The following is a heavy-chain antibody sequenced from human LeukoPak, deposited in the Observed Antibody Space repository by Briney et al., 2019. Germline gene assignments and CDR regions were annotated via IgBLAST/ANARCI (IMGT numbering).Heavy chain of an antibody. CDR2: IKQDGTEK. CDR3: AGDRTYYYYYYMDV. Sequence: HGESLRLSCTASGFTFTTYWMSWVRHPPGKGLEWVANIKQDGTEKYYVDSVKGRFTISRDNAKNSLYLQMNSLRAEDTAVYYCAGDRTYYYYYYMDVWGKGTTVTVSS. V-gene: IGHV3-7*01. CDR1: GFTFTTYW. J-gene: IGHJ6*03.